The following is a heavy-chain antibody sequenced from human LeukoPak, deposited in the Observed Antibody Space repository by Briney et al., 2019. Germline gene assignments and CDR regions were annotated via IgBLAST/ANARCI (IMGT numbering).Heavy chain of an antibody. CDR1: GFTFDDYA. D-gene: IGHD5-18*01. J-gene: IGHJ3*02. CDR2: ISWNSGSI. Sequence: GGSLRLSCAASGFTFDDYAMHWVRQAPGKGLEWVSGISWNSGSIGYADSVKGRFTISRDNAKNSLYLQMNSLRAEDMALYYCAKDIFRRGYSYGYGALDIWGQGTMVTVSS. V-gene: IGHV3-9*03. CDR3: AKDIFRRGYSYGYGALDI.